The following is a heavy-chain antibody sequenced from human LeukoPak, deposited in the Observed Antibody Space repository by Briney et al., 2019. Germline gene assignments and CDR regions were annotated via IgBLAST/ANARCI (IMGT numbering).Heavy chain of an antibody. Sequence: GRSLRLSCAASGFTFSSYGMHWVRQAPGKGLEWVAVISYDGSSKYYADSVKGRFTISRDNSKNTLYLQMNSLRAEDTAVYYCAKGMARSRTLVADDAFDIWGQGTMVTVSS. J-gene: IGHJ3*02. V-gene: IGHV3-30*18. CDR1: GFTFSSYG. CDR2: ISYDGSSK. CDR3: AKGMARSRTLVADDAFDI. D-gene: IGHD3-9*01.